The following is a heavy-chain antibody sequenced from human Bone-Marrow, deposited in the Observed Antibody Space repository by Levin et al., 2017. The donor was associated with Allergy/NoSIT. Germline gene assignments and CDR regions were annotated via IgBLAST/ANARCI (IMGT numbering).Heavy chain of an antibody. CDR2: IYSGGDT. CDR3: ATSPTAGY. Sequence: QPGGSLRLSCAASGFTVSRNYMSWVRQAPGKGLEGVSIIYSGGDTYYSDSVKGRFTISRDSSKNTLYLQMNSLRAEDTAVYYCATSPTAGYWGQGTLVTVSS. J-gene: IGHJ4*02. V-gene: IGHV3-53*01. CDR1: GFTVSRNY.